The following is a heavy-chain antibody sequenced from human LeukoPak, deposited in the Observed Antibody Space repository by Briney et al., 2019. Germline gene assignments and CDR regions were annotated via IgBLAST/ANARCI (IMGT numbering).Heavy chain of an antibody. D-gene: IGHD2-2*01. CDR2: IIPIFGTA. J-gene: IGHJ3*02. V-gene: IGHV1-69*01. CDR3: ARDKDIVVVPAASRFDAFDI. Sequence: GSSVKVSCKASGGTFSSYAISWVRQAPGQGLEWMGGIIPIFGTANYAQKFQGRVTITADESTSTAYMELSSLRSEDTAVYYCARDKDIVVVPAASRFDAFDIWDQGTMVTVSS. CDR1: GGTFSSYA.